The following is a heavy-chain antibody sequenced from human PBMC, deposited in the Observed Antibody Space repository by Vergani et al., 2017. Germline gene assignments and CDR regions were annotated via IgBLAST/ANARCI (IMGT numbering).Heavy chain of an antibody. CDR1: GFTFSSYA. V-gene: IGHV3-23*03. Sequence: EVQLVESGGGLVKPGGSLRLSCAASGFTFSSYAMSWVRQAPGKGLEWVSIIYSGGSSTYYADSVKGRFTISRDNSKNTLYLQMSSLRAEDTAVYYCAKADTAMVFADDWGQGTLVTVSS. CDR2: IYSGGSST. D-gene: IGHD5-18*01. CDR3: AKADTAMVFADD. J-gene: IGHJ4*02.